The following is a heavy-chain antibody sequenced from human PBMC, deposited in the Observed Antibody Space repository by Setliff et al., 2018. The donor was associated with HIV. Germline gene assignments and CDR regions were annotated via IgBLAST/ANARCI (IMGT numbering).Heavy chain of an antibody. CDR1: GGSFSDYY. D-gene: IGHD3-9*01. V-gene: IGHV4-4*09. Sequence: LSLTCTVSGGSFSDYYRSWIRQPPGKGLEWIGYIYTSGSTNYNPSPYTRVTISVDTSKNQSSLNLSFVPAADTAVYYCAREKGRYFAWSHTRDTFDIWGQRTMVTVS. J-gene: IGHJ3*02. CDR3: AREKGRYFAWSHTRDTFDI. CDR2: IYTSGST.